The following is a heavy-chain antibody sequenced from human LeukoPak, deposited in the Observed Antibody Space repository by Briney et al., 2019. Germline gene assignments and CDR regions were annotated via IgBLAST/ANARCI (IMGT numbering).Heavy chain of an antibody. J-gene: IGHJ6*02. CDR3: ARFLMLTRYDFWSGYYPPEGMDV. CDR1: RFTFSSSW. V-gene: IGHV3-11*01. D-gene: IGHD3-3*01. Sequence: GGSLRLSCAASRFTFSSSWMSWIRQAPGKGLEWVSYISSSGSTIYYADSVKGRFTISRDNAKNSLYLQMNSLRAEDTAVYSCARFLMLTRYDFWSGYYPPEGMDVWGQGTTVTVSS. CDR2: ISSSGSTI.